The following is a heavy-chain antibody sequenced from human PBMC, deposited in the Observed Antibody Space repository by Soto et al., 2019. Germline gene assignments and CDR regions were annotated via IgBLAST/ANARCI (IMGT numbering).Heavy chain of an antibody. CDR3: AKVSRRGSAIDFDY. CDR1: GYTFTNYD. D-gene: IGHD3-10*01. V-gene: IGHV1-8*01. J-gene: IGHJ4*02. Sequence: QVQLAQSGAEVKKPGASVKVSCKASGYTFTNYDVNWVRQATGQGLEWMGWMNPNNGDTGYAQKFQGRVTMTRDTSITTAYMELSGLRSDDTAVYYCAKVSRRGSAIDFDYWGQGTLVTVSS. CDR2: MNPNNGDT.